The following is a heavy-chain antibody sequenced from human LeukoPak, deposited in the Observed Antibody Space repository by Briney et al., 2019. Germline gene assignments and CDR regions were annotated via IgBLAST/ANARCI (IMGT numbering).Heavy chain of an antibody. CDR1: GFTVNNEY. CDR3: VRSVLS. Sequence: GGSLRLSCAASGFTVNNEYMSWVRQAPGRGLECVSLIYADGRTCYADSVKGRFTISRDNSRNTLDLQMDSLRAEDAAVYFCVRSVLSWGQGTRVTVSS. D-gene: IGHD4/OR15-4a*01. J-gene: IGHJ5*02. V-gene: IGHV3-66*01. CDR2: IYADGRT.